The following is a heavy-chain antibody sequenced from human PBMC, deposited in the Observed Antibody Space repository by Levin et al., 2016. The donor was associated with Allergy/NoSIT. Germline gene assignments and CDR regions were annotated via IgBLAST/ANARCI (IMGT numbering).Heavy chain of an antibody. CDR2: INHSGST. J-gene: IGHJ4*02. CDR3: ARGSRGGYDSSGYYRSGPRALDY. Sequence: SETLSLTCAVYGGSFSGYYWSWIRQPPGKGLEWIGEINHSGSTNYNPSLKSRVTISVDTSKNQFSLKLSSVTAADTAVYYCARGSRGGYDSSGYYRSGPRALDYWGQGTLVTVSS. D-gene: IGHD3-22*01. V-gene: IGHV4-34*01. CDR1: GGSFSGYY.